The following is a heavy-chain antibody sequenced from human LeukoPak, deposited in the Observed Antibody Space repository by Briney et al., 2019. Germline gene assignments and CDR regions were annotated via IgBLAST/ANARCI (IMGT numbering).Heavy chain of an antibody. D-gene: IGHD3-9*01. CDR1: GYTFTSYD. CDR2: MNPNSGNT. V-gene: IGHV1-8*01. J-gene: IGHJ4*02. CDR3: ARGLGSYYDILTGYPTFDY. Sequence: ASVKVSCKASGYTFTSYDINWVRQATGRGLEWMGWMNPNSGNTGYAQKFQGRVTMTRDMSTSTVYMELSSLRSEDTAVYYCARGLGSYYDILTGYPTFDYWGQGTLVTVSS.